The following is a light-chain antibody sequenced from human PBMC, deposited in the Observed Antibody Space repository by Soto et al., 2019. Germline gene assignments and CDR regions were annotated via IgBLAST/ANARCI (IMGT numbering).Light chain of an antibody. V-gene: IGLV2-14*01. CDR3: SSYTTSTTRII. Sequence: QSVLTQPASVSGSPGQSITISCTGSSSDVGGYNHVSWYQQHPGKAPKLMIYEVSNRPSGVSNRFSGSKSGNTASLTISGLRSEDEADYYCSSYTTSTTRIIFGAGTKLTVL. J-gene: IGLJ2*01. CDR1: SSDVGGYNH. CDR2: EVS.